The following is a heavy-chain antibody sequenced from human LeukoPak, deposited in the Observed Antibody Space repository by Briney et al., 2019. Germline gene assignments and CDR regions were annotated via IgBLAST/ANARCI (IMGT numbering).Heavy chain of an antibody. CDR3: TRDQTPYY. CDR1: GFNFGDYA. CDR2: IRSKIYGGTL. Sequence: SGGSLRLSCTTSGFNFGDYAMTWVRQAPGKGLEWVGFIRSKIYGGTLEYAASVKGRFTISRDDSKGVAYLQMNSLKTEDTAVYYCTRDQTPYYWGQGTLVTVAS. V-gene: IGHV3-49*04. J-gene: IGHJ4*02.